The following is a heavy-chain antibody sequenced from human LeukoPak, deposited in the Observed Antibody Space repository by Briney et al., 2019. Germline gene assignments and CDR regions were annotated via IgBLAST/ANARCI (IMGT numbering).Heavy chain of an antibody. V-gene: IGHV3-66*01. CDR1: GFTVSSNY. D-gene: IGHD3-9*01. Sequence: TGGSLRLSCAASGFTVSSNYMSWVRQAPGKGLEWVSVIYSGGSTYYADSVKGRFTISRDNSKNTLYLQMNSLRAEDTAVYYCARNFDILTGYYPHYGMDVWGQGTTVTVSS. J-gene: IGHJ6*02. CDR3: ARNFDILTGYYPHYGMDV. CDR2: IYSGGST.